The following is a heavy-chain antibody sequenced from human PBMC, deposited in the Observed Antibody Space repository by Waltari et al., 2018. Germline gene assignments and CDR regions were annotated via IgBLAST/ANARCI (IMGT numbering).Heavy chain of an antibody. CDR3: ASSRVFDF. CDR2: IKEDGSAT. V-gene: IGHV3-7*01. CDR1: GFSISKYW. Sequence: VLLVESGGGSVQPGGSLRLSCEVSGFSISKYWMNWIRQAPGKGPEWVAKIKEDGSATFYGPSGEGRFSSSRDNDKNSVYLQINNVRDEDTAVYYCASSRVFDFWGQGTLVVVSS. J-gene: IGHJ4*01.